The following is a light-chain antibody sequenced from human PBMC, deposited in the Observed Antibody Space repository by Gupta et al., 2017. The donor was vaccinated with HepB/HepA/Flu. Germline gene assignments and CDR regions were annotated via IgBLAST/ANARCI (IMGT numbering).Light chain of an antibody. J-gene: IGKJ5*01. CDR1: QSISSY. CDR2: AAS. V-gene: IGKV1-39*01. Sequence: DIQLTQYPSSLTASVGDRVTITCRASQSISSYLNWYQQKPGKAPKLLIYAASSLHSGVPSRFSGSGSGTDFTLTISRLQPEDFATYYCQQSYSTPLTFGQGTRLEI. CDR3: QQSYSTPLT.